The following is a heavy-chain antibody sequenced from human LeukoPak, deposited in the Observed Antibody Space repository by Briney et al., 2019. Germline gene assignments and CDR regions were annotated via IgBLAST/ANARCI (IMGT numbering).Heavy chain of an antibody. CDR3: ARYDTSNRGLSAVDY. V-gene: IGHV4-59*01. J-gene: IGHJ4*02. CDR1: GGSINNYH. D-gene: IGHD3-10*01. Sequence: KSSETLSLTCSVSGGSINNYHWSWIRPPPGRGLEWIGFPSNSGSTYYSASLRSRVTISVDTSKNHVSLKLRSVTAADTALDYCARYDTSNRGLSAVDYWGQGTRVTVSS. CDR2: PSNSGST.